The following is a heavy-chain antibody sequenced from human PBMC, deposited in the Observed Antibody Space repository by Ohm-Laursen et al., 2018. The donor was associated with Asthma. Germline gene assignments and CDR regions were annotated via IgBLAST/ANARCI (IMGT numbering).Heavy chain of an antibody. V-gene: IGHV3-11*01. CDR1: GFTFSDYY. CDR3: ARASGGYYIDY. CDR2: IGNSGSAI. J-gene: IGHJ4*02. Sequence: SLRLSCTASGFTFSDYYMSFIRQAPGKGLEWVSYIGNSGSAIYYADSVKGRFTLSRDNAKNSLYLQMNSLRGEDTAVYYCARASGGYYIDYWGQGTLVTVSS. D-gene: IGHD1-26*01.